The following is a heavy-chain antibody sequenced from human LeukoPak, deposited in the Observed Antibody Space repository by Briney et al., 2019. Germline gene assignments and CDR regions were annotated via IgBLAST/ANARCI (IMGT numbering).Heavy chain of an antibody. D-gene: IGHD6-19*01. CDR3: VRIPNSAGFPNWFDP. CDR1: GFTFSSYW. J-gene: IGHJ5*02. CDR2: ISSSNDYI. Sequence: GGSLRLSCAASGFTFSSYWMTWVRQAPGKGLEWVSSISSSNDYIYYADSVKGRFTISRDNAKNSLSLQMNSLRAEDTAVYYCVRIPNSAGFPNWFDPWGQGTLVTVSS. V-gene: IGHV3-21*01.